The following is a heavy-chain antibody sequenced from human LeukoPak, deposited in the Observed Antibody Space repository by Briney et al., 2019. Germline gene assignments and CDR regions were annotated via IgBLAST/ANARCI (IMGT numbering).Heavy chain of an antibody. CDR3: AREGSSSWYFDY. CDR1: GGTFSSYA. J-gene: IGHJ4*02. Sequence: SVKVSCKASGGTFSSYAISWVRPAPGQGLEWMGRIITILGIANYAQKFQGRVTITADKSTSTAYMELSSLRSEDTAVYYCAREGSSSWYFDYWGQGTLVTVSS. CDR2: IITILGIA. V-gene: IGHV1-69*04. D-gene: IGHD6-13*01.